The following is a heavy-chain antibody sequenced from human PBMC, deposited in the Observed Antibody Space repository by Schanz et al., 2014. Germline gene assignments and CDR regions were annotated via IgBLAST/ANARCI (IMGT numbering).Heavy chain of an antibody. Sequence: EVLLVDSGGGLVQPGGSLRLSCGASGFTFSAHAMSWVRQAPGKGPEWFSAISGSGRDTYYAASVKGRFTISRDNSKXXXXXQMNSXXXXXXXXXXXXKELRPXTEXXXXXXXXWGXGTLVTVSS. CDR2: ISGSGRDT. CDR3: XKELRPXTEXXXXXXXX. V-gene: IGHV3-23*04. J-gene: IGHJ5*02. CDR1: GFTFSAHA. D-gene: IGHD1-7*01.